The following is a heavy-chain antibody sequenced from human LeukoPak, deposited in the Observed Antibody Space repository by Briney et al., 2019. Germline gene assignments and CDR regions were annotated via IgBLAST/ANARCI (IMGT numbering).Heavy chain of an antibody. CDR3: AKDSVGAFAHAERFQH. V-gene: IGHV3-23*01. CDR2: ISGSGGST. Sequence: TGGSLRLSCAASGFTFSSYAMSWVRQAPGKGLEWVSAISGSGGSTYYADSVKGRFTISRDNSKNTLYLQMNSLRAEDTAVYYCAKDSVGAFAHAERFQHWGQGTLVTVSS. D-gene: IGHD1-26*01. CDR1: GFTFSSYA. J-gene: IGHJ1*01.